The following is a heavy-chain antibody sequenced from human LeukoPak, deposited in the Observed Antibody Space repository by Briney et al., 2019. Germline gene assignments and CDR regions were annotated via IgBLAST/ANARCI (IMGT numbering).Heavy chain of an antibody. J-gene: IGHJ4*02. D-gene: IGHD4-17*01. V-gene: IGHV4-39*07. CDR2: VYYSGST. CDR1: GGSITSSSYY. CDR3: AREAMTTVTTGGFDY. Sequence: PSETLSLTCTVSGGSITSSSYYWGWTRQPPGKGLEWIGSVYYSGSTYYNPSLKSRVTISVDTSKNQFSLKLSSVTAADTAVYYCAREAMTTVTTGGFDYWGQGTLVTVSS.